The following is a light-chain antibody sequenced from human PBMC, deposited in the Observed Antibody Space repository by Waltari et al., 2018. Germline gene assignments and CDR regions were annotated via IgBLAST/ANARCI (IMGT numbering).Light chain of an antibody. Sequence: QSALTQPRSVSGSPGQSVTISCTGTTSDVGGYNYVSWYQQYPGKAPKVMIYDVSKRPSGGPDRFSGSKSGNTASLTISGLQAEDEADYYCCSYAGTYTFGFGGGTKLTVL. CDR2: DVS. CDR3: CSYAGTYTFG. V-gene: IGLV2-11*01. J-gene: IGLJ2*01. CDR1: TSDVGGYNY.